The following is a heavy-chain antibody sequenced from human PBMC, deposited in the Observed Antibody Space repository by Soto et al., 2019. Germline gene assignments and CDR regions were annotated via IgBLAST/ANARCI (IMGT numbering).Heavy chain of an antibody. Sequence: GGSLRLSCAASGFTFSNAWISWVREVPGKGLEWVGRIKSRTDGGTTDYAAPVKGRFSISKIDSKNTLYLQMNSLKTEDTAIYYCTTDYYDSSGPFDYWGLGTLVTVSS. J-gene: IGHJ4*02. CDR3: TTDYYDSSGPFDY. D-gene: IGHD3-22*01. V-gene: IGHV3-15*01. CDR2: IKSRTDGGTT. CDR1: GFTFSNAW.